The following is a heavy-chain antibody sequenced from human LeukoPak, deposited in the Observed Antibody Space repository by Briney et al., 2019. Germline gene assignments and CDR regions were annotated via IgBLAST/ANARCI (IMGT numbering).Heavy chain of an antibody. CDR1: GGSFSGYY. V-gene: IGHV4-34*01. J-gene: IGHJ5*02. Sequence: PSETLSLTCAVYGGSFSGYYWSWIRQPPGKGLEWIGEINHSGSTYYNPSLKSRVTISVDTSKNQFSLKLSSVTAADTAVYYCARDRGGFDPWGQGTLVTVSS. CDR2: INHSGST. CDR3: ARDRGGFDP.